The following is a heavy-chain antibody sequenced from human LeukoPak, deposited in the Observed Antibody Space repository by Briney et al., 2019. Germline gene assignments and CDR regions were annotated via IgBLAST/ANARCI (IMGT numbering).Heavy chain of an antibody. D-gene: IGHD2-15*01. J-gene: IGHJ3*02. Sequence: GSLRLSCAASGFTFSSYAMHWVRQAPGKGLEWVAVISYDGSNKYYADSVKGRFTISRDDSKNTLYLQMNSLRAEDTAVYYCARSSRSARDAFDIWGQGTMVTVSS. CDR3: ARSSRSARDAFDI. CDR1: GFTFSSYA. V-gene: IGHV3-30*01. CDR2: ISYDGSNK.